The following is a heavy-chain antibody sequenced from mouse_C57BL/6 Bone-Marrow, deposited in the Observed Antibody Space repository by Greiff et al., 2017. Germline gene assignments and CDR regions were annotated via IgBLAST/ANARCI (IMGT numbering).Heavy chain of an antibody. CDR3: AVPSVVAHYYAMDY. Sequence: EVQGLESGGDLVKPGGSLKLSCAASGFTFSSYGMSWVRQTPDKRLEWVATISTGGSYTYYPDSVKVRFTISRDNAKNTLYLQMSSLKSEDTAMYYCAVPSVVAHYYAMDYWGQGTSVTVSS. V-gene: IGHV5-6*01. J-gene: IGHJ4*01. CDR2: ISTGGSYT. CDR1: GFTFSSYG. D-gene: IGHD1-1*01.